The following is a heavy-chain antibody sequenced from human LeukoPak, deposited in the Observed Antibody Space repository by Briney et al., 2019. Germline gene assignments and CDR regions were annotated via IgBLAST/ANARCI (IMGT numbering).Heavy chain of an antibody. D-gene: IGHD1-1*01. Sequence: SVKVSCKASGGTFSSYAISWVRQAPGQGLEWMGGIIPIFGTANYAQKFQGRVTITADETTSTAYMELSSLRSEDTAVYYCARGHPQLELYLFDYWGQGTLVTVSS. J-gene: IGHJ4*02. CDR2: IIPIFGTA. CDR1: GGTFSSYA. CDR3: ARGHPQLELYLFDY. V-gene: IGHV1-69*01.